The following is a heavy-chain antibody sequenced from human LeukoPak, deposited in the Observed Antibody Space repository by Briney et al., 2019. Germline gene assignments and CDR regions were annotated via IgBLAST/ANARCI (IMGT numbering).Heavy chain of an antibody. CDR1: GFTFSTHA. J-gene: IGHJ4*02. CDR2: IKSKTDGGTT. D-gene: IGHD3-9*01. CDR3: TNTLTPYYDILTGYYNFDY. V-gene: IGHV3-15*01. Sequence: PGGSLRLSCAASGFTFSTHAFSWVRQAPGKGLEWVGRIKSKTDGGTTDYAAPVKGRFTISRDDSKNTLYLQMNSLKTEDTAVYYCTNTLTPYYDILTGYYNFDYWGQGTLVTVSS.